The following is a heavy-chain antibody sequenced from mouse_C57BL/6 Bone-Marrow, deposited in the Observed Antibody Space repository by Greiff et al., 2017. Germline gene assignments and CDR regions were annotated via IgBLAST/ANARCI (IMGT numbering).Heavy chain of an antibody. CDR1: GFSLTSYG. CDR3: AIFITTVVDWYFDV. D-gene: IGHD1-1*01. V-gene: IGHV2-2*01. J-gene: IGHJ1*03. Sequence: VQVVESGPGLVQPSQSLSITCTVSGFSLTSYGVHWVRQSPGKGLEWLGVIWSGGSTDYNAAFISRLSISKDNSKSQVFFKMNSLQADDTAIYYCAIFITTVVDWYFDVWGTGTTVTVSS. CDR2: IWSGGST.